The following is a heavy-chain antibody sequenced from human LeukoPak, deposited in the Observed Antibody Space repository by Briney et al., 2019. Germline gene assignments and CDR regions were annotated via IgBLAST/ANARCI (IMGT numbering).Heavy chain of an antibody. Sequence: ASVKVSCKASGYTFTGYYMFWLRQAPGQGLEWKGRINPNSGGTNYAQKFQGRVTMTRDTSITTAYMELSSLRSDDTAVYYCARDLPSPGISVADDYWGQGTLVTVSS. CDR1: GYTFTGYY. V-gene: IGHV1-2*06. CDR3: ARDLPSPGISVADDY. J-gene: IGHJ4*02. CDR2: INPNSGGT. D-gene: IGHD6-19*01.